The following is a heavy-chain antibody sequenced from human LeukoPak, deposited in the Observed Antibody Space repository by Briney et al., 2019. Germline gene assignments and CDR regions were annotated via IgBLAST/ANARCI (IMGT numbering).Heavy chain of an antibody. Sequence: AGGSLRLSCAASGFTFSSYWMHWVRQAPGKGLEWLARINSDGYSFSYADSVKGRFTISRDNAKNTLYLQMNSLRVEDTAFYYCARGEAVAGTDHWGQGVLVTVSS. CDR1: GFTFSSYW. CDR3: ARGEAVAGTDH. D-gene: IGHD6-19*01. J-gene: IGHJ4*02. V-gene: IGHV3-74*01. CDR2: INSDGYSF.